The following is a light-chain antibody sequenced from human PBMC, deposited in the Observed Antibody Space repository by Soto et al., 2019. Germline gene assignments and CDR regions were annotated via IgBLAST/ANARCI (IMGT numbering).Light chain of an antibody. J-gene: IGKJ1*01. Sequence: AIQMTQSPSSLSASVGDRVTITCRASPGFRNDLGWYQQKPGKAPKLLLYAASSLQSGVTARFSGSESGTDFNLTISSLQTEDFATSDCLQNYNYSRTFGQGTKVEIK. CDR1: PGFRND. CDR3: LQNYNYSRT. V-gene: IGKV1-6*01. CDR2: AAS.